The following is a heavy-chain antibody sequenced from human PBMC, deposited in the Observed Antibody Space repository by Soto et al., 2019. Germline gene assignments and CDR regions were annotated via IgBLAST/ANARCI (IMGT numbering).Heavy chain of an antibody. CDR3: ASLVALTYCSGGTCYGGIDY. CDR1: GGSISSGDYF. J-gene: IGHJ4*02. V-gene: IGHV4-31*03. D-gene: IGHD2-15*01. Sequence: SDTLSLTCTVSGGSISSGDYFWSWIRQHPGKGLEWIGYIYYIGSTYYNPSLKSRVSISVDTSKNQFSLKLSSVTAADTAVYYCASLVALTYCSGGTCYGGIDYWGQGTLVTVSS. CDR2: IYYIGST.